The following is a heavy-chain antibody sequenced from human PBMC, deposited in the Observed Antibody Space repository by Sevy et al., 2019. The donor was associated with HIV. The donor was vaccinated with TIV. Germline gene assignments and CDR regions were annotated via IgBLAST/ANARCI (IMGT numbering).Heavy chain of an antibody. V-gene: IGHV4-59*01. CDR1: GGSISAYY. CDR2: IYYTGST. D-gene: IGHD5-12*01. J-gene: IGHJ5*02. Sequence: SETLSLTCTVSGGSISAYYWSWIRQPPGKALEYIGFIYYTGSTYYNPSLKNRVTISVDTSKNQFSLNLSSVTAADTAVDYCTRSPPVRSGDDSLNWFDPWGQGTVVTVSS. CDR3: TRSPPVRSGDDSLNWFDP.